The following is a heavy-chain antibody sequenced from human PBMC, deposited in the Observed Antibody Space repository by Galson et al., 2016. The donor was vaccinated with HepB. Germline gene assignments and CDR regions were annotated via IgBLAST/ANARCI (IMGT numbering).Heavy chain of an antibody. CDR3: ARHPPYSSNYYSVAFDI. Sequence: QSGAEVKKPEESLKISCKGSGYSFTSYWIAWVRQMPGKGLEWMGIFYPGDSDNRYSPSFQGRVTMSADKSISTAYLQWSSLEASDTAMNYCARHPPYSSNYYSVAFDIWGQGTMVTVSS. J-gene: IGHJ3*02. V-gene: IGHV5-51*01. D-gene: IGHD1-26*01. CDR2: FYPGDSDN. CDR1: GYSFTSYW.